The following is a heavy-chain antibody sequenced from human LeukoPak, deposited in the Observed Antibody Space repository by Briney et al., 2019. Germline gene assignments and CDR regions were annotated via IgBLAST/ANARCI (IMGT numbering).Heavy chain of an antibody. D-gene: IGHD3-10*01. Sequence: PGGSLRLSCAASGFTFSSYWMSWVRQAPGKGLEWVANIKQDGSEKYYVDSVKGRFTISRDNAKNSLYLQMNSLRAEDTAVYYCASQKAGYYYGSGVLDVWGKGTTVTVSS. CDR3: ASQKAGYYYGSGVLDV. CDR2: IKQDGSEK. CDR1: GFTFSSYW. V-gene: IGHV3-7*01. J-gene: IGHJ6*04.